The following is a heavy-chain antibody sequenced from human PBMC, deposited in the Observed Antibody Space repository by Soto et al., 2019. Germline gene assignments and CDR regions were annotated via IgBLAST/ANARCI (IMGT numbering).Heavy chain of an antibody. J-gene: IGHJ6*02. CDR2: ISYDGSNK. Sequence: SGGSLRLSCAASGFTFSSYAMHWVRQAPGKGLEWVAVISYDGSNKYYADSVKGRFTISRDNSKNTLYLQMNSLRAEDTAVYYCARDAQWLDHYYYGMDVWGQGTTVTVSS. V-gene: IGHV3-30-3*01. D-gene: IGHD6-19*01. CDR3: ARDAQWLDHYYYGMDV. CDR1: GFTFSSYA.